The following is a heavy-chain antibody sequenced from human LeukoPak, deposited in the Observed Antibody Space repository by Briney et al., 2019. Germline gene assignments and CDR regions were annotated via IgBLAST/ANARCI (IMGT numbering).Heavy chain of an antibody. J-gene: IGHJ5*02. D-gene: IGHD6-6*01. V-gene: IGHV4-34*01. CDR1: GASFSDYY. CDR2: IDHRGSP. CDR3: ATSSQLGSYNWFDP. Sequence: SETLSLTCAVYGASFSDYYWRWIRQPPGEGREWIGEIDHRGSPKYNPSLKSRVTISVDTSKNQSSLDLSSVTAADTAVYYCATSSQLGSYNWFDPWGQGTLVTVSS.